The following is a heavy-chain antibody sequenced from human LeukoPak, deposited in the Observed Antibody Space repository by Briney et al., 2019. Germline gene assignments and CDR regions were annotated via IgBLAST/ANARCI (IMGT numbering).Heavy chain of an antibody. Sequence: PSETLSLTCTVPGGSISSYYWSWIRQPPGKGLEWGGHIYYSGSTNYNPSPKSRVTISVDTSKNQFSLKLSSVTAADTAVYYCARAPRSSSGRWFDPWGQGTLVTVSS. CDR1: GGSISSYY. J-gene: IGHJ5*02. V-gene: IGHV4-59*01. CDR2: IYYSGST. D-gene: IGHD6-13*01. CDR3: ARAPRSSSGRWFDP.